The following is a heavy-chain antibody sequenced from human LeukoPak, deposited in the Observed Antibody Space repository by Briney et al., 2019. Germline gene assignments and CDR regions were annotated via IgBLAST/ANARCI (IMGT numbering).Heavy chain of an antibody. CDR2: ISTYNDNT. V-gene: IGHV1-18*01. Sequence: ASVKVSCKASGYTFNTYNMNWVRQAPGQGLEWMGWISTYNDNTNYAQKFQGRVTMTTDTSTSTAYMELRSLRSDDTAVYYCAREVLPGDYMDVWGKGTTVTVSS. D-gene: IGHD1-14*01. J-gene: IGHJ6*03. CDR1: GYTFNTYN. CDR3: AREVLPGDYMDV.